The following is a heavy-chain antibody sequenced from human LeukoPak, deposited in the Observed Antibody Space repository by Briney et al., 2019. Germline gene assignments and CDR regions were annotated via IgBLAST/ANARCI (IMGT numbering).Heavy chain of an antibody. CDR2: IIPIFGTA. D-gene: IGHD2-2*01. V-gene: IGHV1-69*01. CDR3: ARDRPDCSSTSCYAGVVGYYYYGMDV. Sequence: SVKVSCKASGGTFSSYAISWVRQAPGQGLGWMGGIIPIFGTANYAQKFQGRVTITADESTSTAYMELSSLRSEDTAVYYCARDRPDCSSTSCYAGVVGYYYYGMDVWGQGTTVTVSS. CDR1: GGTFSSYA. J-gene: IGHJ6*02.